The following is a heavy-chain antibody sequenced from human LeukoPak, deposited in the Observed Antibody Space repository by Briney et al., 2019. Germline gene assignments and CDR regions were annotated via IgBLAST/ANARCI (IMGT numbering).Heavy chain of an antibody. CDR3: AKGQELDDGVFDS. CDR2: FRSNGDTT. V-gene: IGHV3-23*01. Sequence: TGGSLRLSCTASGXTFSSLAMTWVRQAPGKGREWVSTFRSNGDTTYNADSVKGRFTISRDNSKNTLYLELNSLRVEATATFYCAKGQELDDGVFDSWGQGTMVTVSS. J-gene: IGHJ4*02. CDR1: GXTFSSLA. D-gene: IGHD1-1*01.